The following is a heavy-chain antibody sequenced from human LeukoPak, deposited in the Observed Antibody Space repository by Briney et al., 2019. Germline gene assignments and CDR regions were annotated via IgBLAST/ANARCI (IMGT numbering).Heavy chain of an antibody. CDR1: GGSISSNNW. Sequence: SGTLSLTCAVSGGSISSNNWWSWVRQPPGKGLEWIGEIYHSGSAPYTNYNPSLKSRLTISVDTSKNQFSLRLSSVTAADTAVYYCAIESQLNWNYRYFDLWGRGTLVTVSS. D-gene: IGHD1-20*01. CDR3: AIESQLNWNYRYFDL. V-gene: IGHV4-4*02. CDR2: IYHSGSAPYT. J-gene: IGHJ2*01.